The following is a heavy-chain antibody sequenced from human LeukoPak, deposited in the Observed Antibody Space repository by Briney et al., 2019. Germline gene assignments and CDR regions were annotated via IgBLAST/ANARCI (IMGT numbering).Heavy chain of an antibody. D-gene: IGHD1-26*01. J-gene: IGHJ4*02. Sequence: ASVKVSCKASGYTFTSYGISWVRPAPGQGLEWMGWISAYNGNTNYAQKLQGRVTMTRDMSTSTVYMELSSLRSEDTAVYYCARIRKWELRGAFDYWGQGTLVTVSS. CDR2: ISAYNGNT. V-gene: IGHV1-18*01. CDR3: ARIRKWELRGAFDY. CDR1: GYTFTSYG.